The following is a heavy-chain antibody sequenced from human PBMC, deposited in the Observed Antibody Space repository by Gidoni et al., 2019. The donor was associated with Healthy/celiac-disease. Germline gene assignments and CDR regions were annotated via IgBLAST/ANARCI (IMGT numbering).Heavy chain of an antibody. CDR3: ARAPRRITMVRGHNYYFDY. V-gene: IGHV4-4*02. CDR2: IYHSGST. Sequence: QVQLQESGPGLVKPSGTLSLTCAVSGGSISISNWWSWVRQPPGKGLEWIGEIYHSGSTNYNPSLKSRVTISVDKSKNQFSLKLSSVTAADTAVYYCARAPRRITMVRGHNYYFDYWGQGTLVTVSS. D-gene: IGHD3-10*01. CDR1: GGSISISNW. J-gene: IGHJ4*02.